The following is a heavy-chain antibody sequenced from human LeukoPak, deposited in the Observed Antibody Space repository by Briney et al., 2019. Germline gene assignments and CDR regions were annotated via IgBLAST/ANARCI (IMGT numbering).Heavy chain of an antibody. CDR3: ARDQLGAVLYFDY. V-gene: IGHV3-23*01. CDR1: GFPFSSYG. J-gene: IGHJ4*02. Sequence: PGGTLRLSCTTSGFPFSSYGMSWVRQAPGKGLEWVSAISGSGGRIYFADSLKGRFTISRDNSKNTLYLQMNSLRAEDTAVYYCARDQLGAVLYFDYWGQGTLVTVSS. D-gene: IGHD1-1*01. CDR2: ISGSGGRI.